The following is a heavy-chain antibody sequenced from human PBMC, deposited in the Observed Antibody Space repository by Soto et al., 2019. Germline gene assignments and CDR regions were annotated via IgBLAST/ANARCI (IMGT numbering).Heavy chain of an antibody. Sequence: EVQLVESEGGLVQPGGSLRLSCEASGFIFTTSDMSWVRQAPGKGLEWISSITITGDTTHYADSVKGRFTISRDNSRNRVYLKRNSLRVDDTAVYYWAKGGGGDHGYWGQGTLVAVSS. CDR3: AKGGGGDHGY. CDR1: GFIFTTSD. D-gene: IGHD2-21*02. J-gene: IGHJ4*02. CDR2: ITITGDTT. V-gene: IGHV3-23*04.